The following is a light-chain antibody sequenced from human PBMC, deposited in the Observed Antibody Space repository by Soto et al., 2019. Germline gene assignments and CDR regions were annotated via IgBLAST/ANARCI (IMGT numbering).Light chain of an antibody. CDR1: QSVSSN. V-gene: IGKV3-15*01. Sequence: ELVMTHSPATLSVSPGERATLSCRASQSVSSNLAWYQQKPGQAPRLLIYGASTRATGIPARFSGSGSGTEFTLTIGSLQSEDFAVYYCQQYNNWPPNLTFGGGTKVDIK. CDR2: GAS. J-gene: IGKJ4*01. CDR3: QQYNNWPPNLT.